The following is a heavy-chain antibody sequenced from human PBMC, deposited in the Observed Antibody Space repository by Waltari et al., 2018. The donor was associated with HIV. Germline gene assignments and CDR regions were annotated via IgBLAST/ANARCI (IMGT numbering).Heavy chain of an antibody. V-gene: IGHV3-53*05. J-gene: IGHJ5*02. D-gene: IGHD3-16*01. Sequence: VETGGTVIRPGGSLRLSCSPLNFSVVNNFVTWLRLAPGRTLEWVSSIYMDDTTHYADSVKGRFTISRDKFRNTVHLLMNFLLFDDTATYFCVKGVRYYGPWGQGTPVTVSS. CDR2: IYMDDTT. CDR1: NFSVVNNF. CDR3: VKGVRYYGP.